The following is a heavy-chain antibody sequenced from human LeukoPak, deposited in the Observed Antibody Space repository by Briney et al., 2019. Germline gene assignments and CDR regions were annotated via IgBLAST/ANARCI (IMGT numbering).Heavy chain of an antibody. V-gene: IGHV1-18*01. CDR2: ISASNGNT. Sequence: SVRVSCKASGYTFTRYGISWVRQAPGQGLQWLGWISASNGNTNYPQKLKGRFTMTIDTSTSTVDMELRSLRSDDTAVYYCARRIGYSSSWYYFDYWGQGTLVTVSS. D-gene: IGHD6-13*01. CDR3: ARRIGYSSSWYYFDY. J-gene: IGHJ4*02. CDR1: GYTFTRYG.